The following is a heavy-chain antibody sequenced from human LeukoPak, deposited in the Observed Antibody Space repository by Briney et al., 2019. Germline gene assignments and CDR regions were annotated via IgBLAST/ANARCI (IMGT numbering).Heavy chain of an antibody. CDR1: GDTFSNHA. V-gene: IGHV1-69*04. Sequence: SVKVSCKASGDTFSNHAINWVRQAPGQGLEWMGRIIPFLDITTSAQNSQGRVTITADKSTSTAYMELSSLRSDDTAVYYCAREPIEMPEGGFDYWGQGVLVTASS. J-gene: IGHJ4*02. CDR2: IIPFLDIT. CDR3: AREPIEMPEGGFDY. D-gene: IGHD1-26*01.